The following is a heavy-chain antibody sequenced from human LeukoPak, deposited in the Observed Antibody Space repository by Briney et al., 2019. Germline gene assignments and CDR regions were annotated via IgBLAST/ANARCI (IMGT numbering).Heavy chain of an antibody. CDR3: AKDIYYYGSGAGVDY. V-gene: IGHV3-74*01. CDR1: GFTFSRSW. D-gene: IGHD3-10*01. J-gene: IGHJ4*02. CDR2: INGDGTGT. Sequence: GGSLRLSCAASGFTFSRSWMHWVRQAPGKGLVCLSHINGDGTGTSYADSVKGRFTISRDNSKNSLYLQVNSLRTEDTALYYCAKDIYYYGSGAGVDYWGQGTLVTVSS.